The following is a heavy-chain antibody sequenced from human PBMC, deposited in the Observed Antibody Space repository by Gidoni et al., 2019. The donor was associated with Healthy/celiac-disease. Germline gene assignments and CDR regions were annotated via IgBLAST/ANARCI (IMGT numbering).Heavy chain of an antibody. D-gene: IGHD2-2*01. CDR2: ISSSSSYI. CDR1: GFTFSSYS. J-gene: IGHJ4*02. CDR3: ARDVYTVPPAIDY. Sequence: EVQLVESGGGLVKPGGSLRLSCAAYGFTFSSYSMNWVRQAPGKGLEWVSSISSSSSYIYYADSVKGRFTISRDNAKNSLYLQMNSLRAEDTAVYYCARDVYTVPPAIDYWGQGTLVTVSS. V-gene: IGHV3-21*01.